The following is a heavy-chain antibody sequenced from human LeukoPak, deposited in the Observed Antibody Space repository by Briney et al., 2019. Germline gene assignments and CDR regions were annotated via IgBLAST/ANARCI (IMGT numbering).Heavy chain of an antibody. J-gene: IGHJ4*02. CDR1: GFTFGSYS. CDR2: ISSSSRYI. Sequence: GGSLRLSCEATGFTFGSYSTNWVRQAPGRGLEWVSSISSSSRYIYNADSVKGRFTISRDNAKNSVYLQMNSLRADDTAVYYCARDRGDMTNVWAYWGQGTLVTVSS. D-gene: IGHD2-21*02. V-gene: IGHV3-21*01. CDR3: ARDRGDMTNVWAY.